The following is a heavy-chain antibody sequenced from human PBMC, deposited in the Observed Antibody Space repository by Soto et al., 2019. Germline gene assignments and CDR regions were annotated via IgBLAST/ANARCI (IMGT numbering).Heavy chain of an antibody. CDR3: AKGSASGRPYFFDY. D-gene: IGHD5-12*01. Sequence: GGSLRLSCAASGFTFSSYAMSWVRQAPGKGLEWVSAITGSGDSTYHADSVKGRFTISRDNTKNTLYLQMNSLRAEDTAVYYCAKGSASGRPYFFDYWGRGTLVTVSS. V-gene: IGHV3-23*01. J-gene: IGHJ4*02. CDR2: ITGSGDST. CDR1: GFTFSSYA.